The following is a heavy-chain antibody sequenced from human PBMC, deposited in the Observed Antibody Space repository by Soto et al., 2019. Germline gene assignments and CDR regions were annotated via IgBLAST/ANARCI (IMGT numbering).Heavy chain of an antibody. CDR3: ARFLTVSSGYYRYYFDY. CDR2: IRTEVNSYAT. Sequence: GGSLRLSCAASGFTFSGSAMHWVRQASGKGLEWVGRIRTEVNSYATAYAASVKGRFTISRDDSKSTAYLQMNSLKTEDTAMYYCARFLTVSSGYYRYYFDYWGQGTLVTVSS. D-gene: IGHD3-22*01. J-gene: IGHJ4*02. CDR1: GFTFSGSA. V-gene: IGHV3-73*01.